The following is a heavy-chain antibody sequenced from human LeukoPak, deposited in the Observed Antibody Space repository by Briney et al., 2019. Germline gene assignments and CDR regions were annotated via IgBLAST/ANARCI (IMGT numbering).Heavy chain of an antibody. J-gene: IGHJ4*02. V-gene: IGHV3-9*03. CDR3: AKERGYSGYGPLDY. CDR2: ISWNSGSI. D-gene: IGHD5-12*01. Sequence: PGRSLRLSCAASGFTFDDYAMHWVRQAPGKGLEWVSGISWNSGSIGYADSVKGRFTISRDNAKNSLYLQMNGLRAEDMALYYCAKERGYSGYGPLDYWGQGTLVIVSS. CDR1: GFTFDDYA.